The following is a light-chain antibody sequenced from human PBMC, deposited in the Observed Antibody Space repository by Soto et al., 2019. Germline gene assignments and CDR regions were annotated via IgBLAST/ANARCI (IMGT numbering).Light chain of an antibody. Sequence: QSALTQPASVSGSPGQSITISCTGTSSDVGGYNYVSWYQQHPGKAPKLMMYEVSNRPSGVSNPFSGSKSGNTASLTISGLQAEDEADYYCTSFTSTSSLYVFGTGTQLTVL. CDR1: SSDVGGYNY. V-gene: IGLV2-14*01. CDR2: EVS. CDR3: TSFTSTSSLYV. J-gene: IGLJ1*01.